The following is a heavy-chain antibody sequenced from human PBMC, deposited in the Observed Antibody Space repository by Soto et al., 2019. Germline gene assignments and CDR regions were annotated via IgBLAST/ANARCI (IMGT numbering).Heavy chain of an antibody. J-gene: IGHJ4*02. CDR1: GFTFSSYA. CDR3: AKVVAAVKPGLHYFDY. D-gene: IGHD6-13*01. V-gene: IGHV3-23*01. CDR2: ISGSGGST. Sequence: PGGSLRLSCAASGFTFSSYAMSWVRQAPGKGLEWVSAISGSGGSTYYADSVKGRFTISRDNSKNTLYLQMNSLRAEDAAVYYCAKVVAAVKPGLHYFDYWGQGTLVTVSS.